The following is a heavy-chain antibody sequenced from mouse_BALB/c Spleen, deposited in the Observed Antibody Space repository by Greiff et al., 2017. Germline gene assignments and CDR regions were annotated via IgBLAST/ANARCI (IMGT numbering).Heavy chain of an antibody. Sequence: VQLQQPGAELVRPGASVKLSFKASGYSFTCYWMTWVKQRPGQGFEWIGMIHPSDSETRLNQKFKDKATLTVDKSSSTAYMQLSSPTSEDSAVYYCAKYYRYVDAMDYWGQGTSVTVSS. J-gene: IGHJ4*01. CDR2: IHPSDSET. D-gene: IGHD2-14*01. V-gene: IGHV1-74*01. CDR1: GYSFTCYW. CDR3: AKYYRYVDAMDY.